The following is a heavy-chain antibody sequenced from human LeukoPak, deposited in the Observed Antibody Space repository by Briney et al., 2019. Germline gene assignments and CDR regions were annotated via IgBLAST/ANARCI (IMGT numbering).Heavy chain of an antibody. Sequence: GGSLRLSCAASGFTLSSYWMSWVRQAPGKGLEWVANIKQDGSEKYYVDSVKGRFTISRDNAKNSLYLQMNSLRAEDTAVYYCARDPGAGYSYDYWGQGTLVTVSS. V-gene: IGHV3-7*01. D-gene: IGHD1-26*01. CDR3: ARDPGAGYSYDY. J-gene: IGHJ4*02. CDR1: GFTLSSYW. CDR2: IKQDGSEK.